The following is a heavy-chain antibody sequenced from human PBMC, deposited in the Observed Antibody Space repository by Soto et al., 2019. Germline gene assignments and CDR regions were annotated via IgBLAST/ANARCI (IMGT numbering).Heavy chain of an antibody. CDR3: ARLLLWFGESYRLEDDAFDI. V-gene: IGHV4-34*01. CDR1: GGSFSGYY. J-gene: IGHJ3*02. CDR2: INHSGST. D-gene: IGHD3-10*01. Sequence: PSETLALTCSVYGGSFSGYYWSWIRQHPGKGLEWIGEINHSGSTNYNPSLKSRVTISVDTSKNQFSLKLSSVTAADTAVYYCARLLLWFGESYRLEDDAFDIWGQGTMVTVSS.